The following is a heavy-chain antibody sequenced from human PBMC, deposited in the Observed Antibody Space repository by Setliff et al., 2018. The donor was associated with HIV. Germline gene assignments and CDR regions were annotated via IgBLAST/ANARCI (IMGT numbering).Heavy chain of an antibody. Sequence: ASVKVSCKASGYTFTKFDINWVRQATGQGLEWMGWMNPNSGNTGFAQKFQGRVTMTRNTSISTAYMELRSLRSEDTAVYFCAAASNRRVRGVNLHYYYYMDVWGKGTTVTVSS. CDR3: AAASNRRVRGVNLHYYYYMDV. CDR2: MNPNSGNT. CDR1: GYTFTKFD. D-gene: IGHD3-10*01. V-gene: IGHV1-8*01. J-gene: IGHJ6*03.